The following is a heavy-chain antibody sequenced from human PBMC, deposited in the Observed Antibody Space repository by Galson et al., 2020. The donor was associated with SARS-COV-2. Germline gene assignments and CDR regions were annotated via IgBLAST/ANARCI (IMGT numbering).Heavy chain of an antibody. D-gene: IGHD1-26*01. CDR3: ARARSGSYREAFDI. J-gene: IGHJ3*02. CDR2: ISYDGSTK. CDR1: GFTFSSYA. V-gene: IGHV3-30*04. Sequence: QLGESLKISCAASGFTFSSYAMHRVRQAPGKGLQWVAVISYDGSTKYYADSVKGRFTSSRDNSKNTLFLQMNSLRAEDTAVYYCARARSGSYREAFDIWGQGTMVTVSS.